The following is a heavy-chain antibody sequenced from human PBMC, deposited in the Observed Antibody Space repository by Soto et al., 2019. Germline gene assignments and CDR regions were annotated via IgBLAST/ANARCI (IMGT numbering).Heavy chain of an antibody. Sequence: EVQLLESGGGLVQPGGSLRLSCAASGFTFSSYAMSWVRQAPGKGLEWVSAISGSGGSTYYADSVKGRFTISRDNSKNTLYLQMNSLRAEDTAVYYCAKLDSYYSDYYYYMDVWGKGTTVTVSS. CDR3: AKLDSYYSDYYYYMDV. V-gene: IGHV3-23*01. J-gene: IGHJ6*03. D-gene: IGHD3-10*01. CDR2: ISGSGGST. CDR1: GFTFSSYA.